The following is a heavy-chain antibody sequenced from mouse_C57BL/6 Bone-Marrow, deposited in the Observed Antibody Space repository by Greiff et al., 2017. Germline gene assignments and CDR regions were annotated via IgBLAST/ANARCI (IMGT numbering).Heavy chain of an antibody. CDR3: ARKRGHYDNYAMDY. V-gene: IGHV1-26*01. CDR1: GYTFTDYY. CDR2: IYPNNGGT. J-gene: IGHJ4*01. Sequence: EVQLQQSGPELVKPGASVKISCKASGYTFTDYYMNWVKQSHGQSLEWIGDIYPNNGGTSYNQKFKGKAKVTVDKSSSTAYMELRSLTSEDDAVYYCARKRGHYDNYAMDYWGQGTSVTVSS. D-gene: IGHD2-4*01.